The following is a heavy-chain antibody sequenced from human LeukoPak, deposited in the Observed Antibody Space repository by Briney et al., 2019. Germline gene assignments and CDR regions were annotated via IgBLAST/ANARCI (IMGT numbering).Heavy chain of an antibody. D-gene: IGHD3-3*01. CDR2: VKQDGNEK. J-gene: IGHJ4*02. CDR1: GFTFSSYA. CDR3: ARVDFWSGYSPWDY. V-gene: IGHV3-7*01. Sequence: GGSLRLSCAASGFTFSSYAMSWVRQAPGKGLEWVANVKQDGNEKFYVDSVKGRFIISRDNAKNSLYLQMNSLKAEDTAVYYCARVDFWSGYSPWDYWGQGILVTVSS.